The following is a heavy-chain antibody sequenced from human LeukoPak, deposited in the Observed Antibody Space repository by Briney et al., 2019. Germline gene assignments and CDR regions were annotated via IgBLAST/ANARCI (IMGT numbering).Heavy chain of an antibody. CDR2: INPSGGST. CDR1: GYTFTSYY. CDR3: ASSSNVSGLKRFPPHY. V-gene: IGHV1-46*03. Sequence: ASVKVSCKASGYTFTSYYMHWVRQAPGQGLEWPGIINPSGGSTSYAQKFQGRVTMTRDTSTSTVYMELSSLRSEDTAVYYCASSSNVSGLKRFPPHYWGQGTLVTVSS. J-gene: IGHJ4*02. D-gene: IGHD3-3*01.